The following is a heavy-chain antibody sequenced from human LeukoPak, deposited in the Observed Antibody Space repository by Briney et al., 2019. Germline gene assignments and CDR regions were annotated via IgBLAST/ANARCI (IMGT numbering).Heavy chain of an antibody. J-gene: IGHJ5*02. CDR1: GGSISSSSYY. V-gene: IGHV4-31*03. D-gene: IGHD2-2*01. CDR2: IYYSGST. CDR3: ARALSMTNWFDP. Sequence: SETLSLTCTVSGGSISSSSYYWGWIRQPPGKGLEWIGYIYYSGSTYYNPSLKSRVTISVDTSKNQFSLKLSSVTAADTAVYYCARALSMTNWFDPWGQGTLVTVSS.